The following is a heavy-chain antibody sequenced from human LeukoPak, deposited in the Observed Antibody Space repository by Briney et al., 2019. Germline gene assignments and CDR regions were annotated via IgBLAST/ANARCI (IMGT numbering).Heavy chain of an antibody. CDR2: IWYDGSNK. D-gene: IGHD6-13*01. CDR1: GFTFSSYG. V-gene: IGHV3-33*08. J-gene: IGHJ4*02. CDR3: AGFFSSSSDY. Sequence: GGSLRLSCVVSGFTFSSYGMHWVRQAPGKGLEWVAVIWYDGSNKYYADSVKGRFTISRDNSKNTLYLQMNSLRAEDTAVYYCAGFFSSSSDYWGQGTLVTVSS.